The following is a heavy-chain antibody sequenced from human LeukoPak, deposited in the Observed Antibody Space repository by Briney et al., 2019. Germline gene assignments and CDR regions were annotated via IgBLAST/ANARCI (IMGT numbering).Heavy chain of an antibody. CDR2: IFYSGNT. J-gene: IGHJ4*02. CDR1: GGSINTSDYY. D-gene: IGHD6-6*01. V-gene: IGHV4-30-4*08. CDR3: ATTARHCSDY. Sequence: PSETLSLTCTVSGGSINTSDYYWSWIRQPPGKGLEWIGYIFYSGNTYYNPSLKSRVIISIDTSKNQFSLRLSSVTAADTAVYYCATTARHCSDYWGQGTLVTVSS.